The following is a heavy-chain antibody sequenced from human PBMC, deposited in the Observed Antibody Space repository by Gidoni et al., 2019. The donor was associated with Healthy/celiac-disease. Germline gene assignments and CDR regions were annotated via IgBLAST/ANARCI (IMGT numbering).Heavy chain of an antibody. Sequence: EVQLVESGGGLVKPGGSLRLSCAAVGFAFSRYSLNWVRQAPGKGLGGVSYISSSSRYIYYADSVKGRFTISRDNAKNSLYLQMNSLRAEDTAVYYCARDRDIVVVPYWSYGSSFDYWGQGTLVTVSS. CDR2: ISSSSRYI. J-gene: IGHJ4*02. D-gene: IGHD2-2*01. V-gene: IGHV3-21*01. CDR1: GFAFSRYS. CDR3: ARDRDIVVVPYWSYGSSFDY.